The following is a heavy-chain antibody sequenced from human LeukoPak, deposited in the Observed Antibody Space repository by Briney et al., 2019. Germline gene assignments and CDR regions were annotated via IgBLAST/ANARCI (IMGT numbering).Heavy chain of an antibody. D-gene: IGHD5-24*01. J-gene: IGHJ4*02. Sequence: SETLSLTCSVSGGPMSNYYWSWIRQPPGKGLEWIGYINYSGSTSYKSSIKSRVTISVDTSKNQFSLKLSSVTAADTAVYYCASRDAYHSEYWGQGTLVTVSS. V-gene: IGHV4-59*01. CDR1: GGPMSNYY. CDR2: INYSGST. CDR3: ASRDAYHSEY.